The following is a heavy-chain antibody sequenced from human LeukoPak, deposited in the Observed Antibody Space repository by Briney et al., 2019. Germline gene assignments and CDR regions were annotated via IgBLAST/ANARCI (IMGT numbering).Heavy chain of an antibody. CDR2: ISSSGSTI. D-gene: IGHD3-3*01. CDR1: GFTFSSYE. J-gene: IGHJ4*02. CDR3: ARAFWSGYYYFDY. Sequence: PGGSLRLSCAASGFTFSSYEMNWVRQAPGKGLEWVSYISSSGSTIYYANSVKGRFTISRDNAKNSLYLQMNSLRDEDTAVYYCARAFWSGYYYFDYWGQGTLVTVSS. V-gene: IGHV3-48*03.